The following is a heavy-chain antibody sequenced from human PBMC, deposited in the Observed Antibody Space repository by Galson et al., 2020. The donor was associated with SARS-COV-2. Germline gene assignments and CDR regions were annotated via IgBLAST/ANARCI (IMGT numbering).Heavy chain of an antibody. Sequence: TGGSLRLSCAASGFTVSSNYMSWVRQAPGKGLEWVSVIYSGGSTSYADSVKGRFTISRHNSKNTLYLQMNSLRAEDTAVYYCASPGYSSSWRDFQHWGQGTLVIVSA. J-gene: IGHJ1*01. CDR1: GFTVSSNY. D-gene: IGHD6-13*01. V-gene: IGHV3-53*04. CDR3: ASPGYSSSWRDFQH. CDR2: IYSGGST.